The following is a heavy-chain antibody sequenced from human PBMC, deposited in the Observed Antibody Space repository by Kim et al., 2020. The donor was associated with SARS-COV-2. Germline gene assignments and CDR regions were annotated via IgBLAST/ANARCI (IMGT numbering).Heavy chain of an antibody. Sequence: SETLSLTCTVSGGSLNNHYWSWIRRSPAMRLEWIAYIYYTGSPMYNPSLESRVTISVDTSKSQFSLRLDSVTAADTAVYYCARLARFATTGHYFDIWGQG. CDR2: IYYTGSP. J-gene: IGHJ4*02. CDR1: GGSLNNHY. V-gene: IGHV4-59*08. D-gene: IGHD1-1*01. CDR3: ARLARFATTGHYFDI.